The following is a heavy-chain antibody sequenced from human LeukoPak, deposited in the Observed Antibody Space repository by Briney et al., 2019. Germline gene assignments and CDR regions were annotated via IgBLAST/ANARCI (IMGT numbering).Heavy chain of an antibody. CDR2: IYYSGST. CDR1: GGSVSSGSYY. CDR3: ARDIRVYYDSSGSSLAFDY. J-gene: IGHJ4*02. Sequence: SETLSLTCTVSGGSVSSGSYYWGWIRQPPGKGLEWIGNIYYSGSTYYNPSLKSRVTISVETSKNQFSLKLSSVTAADTAVYYCARDIRVYYDSSGSSLAFDYWGQGTLVTVSS. V-gene: IGHV4-39*07. D-gene: IGHD3-22*01.